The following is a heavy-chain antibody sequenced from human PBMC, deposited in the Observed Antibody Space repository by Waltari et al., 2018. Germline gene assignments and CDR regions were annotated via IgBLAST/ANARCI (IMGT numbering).Heavy chain of an antibody. D-gene: IGHD7-27*01. CDR1: GLTFKNYA. CDR2: ITGGGPNT. CDR3: AKGLGIRDWYFDI. V-gene: IGHV3-23*01. Sequence: EVRVLESGGGLVQPGGSLRLSCAASGLTFKNYAMAWVRQAPGNELGCVAVITGGGPNTYYADSVKCRFTVSRDNSKNTLDLQMNNLRLEDTAVYFCAKGLGIRDWYFDIWGRGTLLTVSS. J-gene: IGHJ2*01.